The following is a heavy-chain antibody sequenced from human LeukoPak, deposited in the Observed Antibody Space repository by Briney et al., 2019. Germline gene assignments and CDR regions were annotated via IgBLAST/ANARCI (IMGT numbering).Heavy chain of an antibody. D-gene: IGHD5-24*01. J-gene: IGHJ4*02. CDR2: IYYSGST. V-gene: IGHV4-59*01. Sequence: TSETLSLTCTVSGGSISSYHWSWIRQPPGKGLEWIGYIYYSGSTNYNPSLKSRVTISVDTSENQFSLKLSSVTAADTAVYYCARDRRWLQSGLDYWGQGTLVTVFS. CDR1: GGSISSYH. CDR3: ARDRRWLQSGLDY.